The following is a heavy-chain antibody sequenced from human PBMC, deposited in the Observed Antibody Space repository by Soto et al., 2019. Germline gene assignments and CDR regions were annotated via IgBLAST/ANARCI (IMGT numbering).Heavy chain of an antibody. CDR2: ISGSGGST. Sequence: HPWGSLRLSCAASGFTFSSYAISFFRQAPGKGLEWVSAISGSGGSTYYTDSVKGRFTISRDNSKNTLYLQMSSLRAEDTAVYYCARDQIGYGRFDYWGQGTPVTVSS. CDR1: GFTFSSYA. D-gene: IGHD3-10*01. J-gene: IGHJ4*02. V-gene: IGHV3-23*01. CDR3: ARDQIGYGRFDY.